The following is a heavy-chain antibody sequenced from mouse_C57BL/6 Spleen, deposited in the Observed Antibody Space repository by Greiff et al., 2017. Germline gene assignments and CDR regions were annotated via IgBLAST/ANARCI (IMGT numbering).Heavy chain of an antibody. Sequence: ESGPGLVKPSQSLSLTCSVTGYSITSGYYWNWIRQFPGNKLEWMGYISYDGSNNYNPSLKNRISITRDTSKNQFFLKLNSVTTEDTATYYCARSYGNYSPYFDYWGQGTTLTVSS. D-gene: IGHD2-1*01. V-gene: IGHV3-6*01. CDR3: ARSYGNYSPYFDY. CDR2: ISYDGSN. CDR1: GYSITSGYY. J-gene: IGHJ2*01.